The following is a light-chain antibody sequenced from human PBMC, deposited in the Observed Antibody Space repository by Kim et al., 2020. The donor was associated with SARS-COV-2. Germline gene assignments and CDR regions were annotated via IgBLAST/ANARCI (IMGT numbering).Light chain of an antibody. V-gene: IGLV3-19*01. CDR1: SLRSYY. Sequence: LEKTVRITCQGDSLRSYYARWYQQKPGQTPVLVIYGKNNRPSGIPDRFSGSSSGNTASLTITGAQAEDEADYYCNSRDSSGNHLGVFGGGTQLTVL. CDR3: NSRDSSGNHLGV. CDR2: GKN. J-gene: IGLJ3*02.